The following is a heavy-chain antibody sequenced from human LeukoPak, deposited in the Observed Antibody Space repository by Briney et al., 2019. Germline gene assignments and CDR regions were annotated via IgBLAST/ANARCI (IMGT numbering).Heavy chain of an antibody. Sequence: GRSLRLSCAASGFTFSSYAMHWVRQAPGKGLEGVAVISYDGSNKYYADSVKGRFTISRDNSKNTLYLQMNSLRAEHTAVYYCARERGIAAAGFDYWGQGTLVTVSS. D-gene: IGHD6-13*01. J-gene: IGHJ4*02. CDR2: ISYDGSNK. CDR3: ARERGIAAAGFDY. CDR1: GFTFSSYA. V-gene: IGHV3-30*04.